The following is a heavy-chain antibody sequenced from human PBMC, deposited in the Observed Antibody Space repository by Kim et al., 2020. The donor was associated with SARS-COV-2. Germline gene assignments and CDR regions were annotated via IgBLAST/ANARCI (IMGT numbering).Heavy chain of an antibody. CDR1: GFPFGNHV. Sequence: GGSLRLSCAASGFPFGNHVMNWVRQAPGKGLEWVSYISSGSRHIYYADSVKGRVTISRDNANNLLFLQMHSLRTDDTAMYYCANDISLDNWGQGTRVTVSS. CDR3: ANDISLDN. D-gene: IGHD3-22*01. J-gene: IGHJ4*02. V-gene: IGHV3-21*06. CDR2: ISSGSRHI.